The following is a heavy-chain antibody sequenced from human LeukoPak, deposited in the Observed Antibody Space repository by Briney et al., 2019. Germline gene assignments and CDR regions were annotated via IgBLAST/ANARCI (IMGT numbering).Heavy chain of an antibody. J-gene: IGHJ5*02. CDR1: GGTFSSYA. D-gene: IGHD6-6*01. CDR2: IIPIFGTA. CDR3: ARVVGSYIAARGWFDP. V-gene: IGHV1-69*01. Sequence: GSSVKVSCKASGGTFSSYAISWVRQAPGQGLEWMGGIIPIFGTANYAQKFQGRVTITADESTSTAYMELSSLRSEDTAVYYCARVVGSYIAARGWFDPWGQGTLVTVSS.